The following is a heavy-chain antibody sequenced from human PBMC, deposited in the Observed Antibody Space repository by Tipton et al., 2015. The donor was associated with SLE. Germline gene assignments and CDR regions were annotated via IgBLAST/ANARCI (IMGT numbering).Heavy chain of an antibody. D-gene: IGHD5-12*01. CDR3: ANGNIEYSGYDLQFDH. J-gene: IGHJ4*02. Sequence: SLRLSCAASGFTFSDYYMSWIRQAPGKGLEWVAVISYDGSNKYYADSVKGRLTISRDNSKNTLYLQMNSLRAEDTAVYYCANGNIEYSGYDLQFDHWGQGTLVTVSS. CDR1: GFTFSDYY. CDR2: ISYDGSNK. V-gene: IGHV3-30*18.